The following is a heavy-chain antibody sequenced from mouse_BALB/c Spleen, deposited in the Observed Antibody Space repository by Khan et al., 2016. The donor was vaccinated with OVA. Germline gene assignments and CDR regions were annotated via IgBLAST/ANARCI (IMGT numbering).Heavy chain of an antibody. CDR1: GFSLTNYG. V-gene: IGHV2-4-1*01. J-gene: IGHJ3*01. CDR3: ARNQGGYYGSSAGFAY. CDR2: IWSGGST. D-gene: IGHD1-1*01. Sequence: QVQLKESGPGLVQPSQSLSITCTVSGFSLTNYGVHWVRQSPGKGLEWLGVIWSGGSTDYNAAFISRLSISKDNSKSQVFFKMNSLQADDTAIYYGARNQGGYYGSSAGFAYWGQGTLVTVSA.